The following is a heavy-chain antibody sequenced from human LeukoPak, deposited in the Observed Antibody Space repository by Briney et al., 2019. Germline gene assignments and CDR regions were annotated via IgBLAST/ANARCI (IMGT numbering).Heavy chain of an antibody. CDR2: ISYSGST. CDR1: GGSISIDTFY. Sequence: SETLSLTCTVSGGSISIDTFYWSWIRQPPGKGLEWIGYISYSGSTNFNPSLKSRVTISVDTSKNQFSLKLSSVTAADTAVYYCAREGTAGTNLNWFDPWGQGTLVTVSS. CDR3: AREGTAGTNLNWFDP. D-gene: IGHD1-1*01. V-gene: IGHV4-61*01. J-gene: IGHJ5*02.